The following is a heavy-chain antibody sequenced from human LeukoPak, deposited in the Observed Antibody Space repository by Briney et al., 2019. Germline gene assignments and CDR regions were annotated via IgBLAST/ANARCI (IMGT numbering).Heavy chain of an antibody. CDR2: IYYSGST. CDR1: GGSISSSSYY. Sequence: SETLSLTCTVSGGSISSSSYYWGWIRQPPGKGLEWIGSIYYSGSTYYNPSLKSRVTISVDTSKNQFSLKLSSVTAADTAVYYCARAVGLRFLEWFEENYYFDYWGQGTLVTVSS. D-gene: IGHD3-3*01. J-gene: IGHJ4*02. CDR3: ARAVGLRFLEWFEENYYFDY. V-gene: IGHV4-39*07.